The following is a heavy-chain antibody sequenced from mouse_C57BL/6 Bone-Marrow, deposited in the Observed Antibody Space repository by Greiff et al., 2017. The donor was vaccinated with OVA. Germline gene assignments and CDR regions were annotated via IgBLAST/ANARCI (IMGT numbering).Heavy chain of an antibody. CDR3: AGYYYYDSWFAY. J-gene: IGHJ3*01. CDR1: GYSFTGYY. V-gene: IGHV1-42*01. Sequence: VQLQQSGPELVKPGASVKISCKASGYSFTGYYMNWVKQSPEKSLEWIGEINPSTGGTTYNQKFKAKATLTVDKSSSTAYMQLKSLTSEDSAVDDWAGYYYYDSWFAYWGQGTLVTVSA. CDR2: INPSTGGT. D-gene: IGHD2-4*01.